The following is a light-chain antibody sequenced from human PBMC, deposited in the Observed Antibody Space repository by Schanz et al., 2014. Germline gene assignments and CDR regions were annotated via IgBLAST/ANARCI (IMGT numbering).Light chain of an antibody. Sequence: DIVMTQSPDSLPVSLGERATINCKSSQSVLYTSNNKNYLAWYQHKPGQPPKLLIYWASTRESGVPDRFSGSGSGTDFTLTISSLQAEDVAVYYCQQYYSTPWTFGQGTKVEIK. CDR3: QQYYSTPWT. CDR1: QSVLYTSNNKNY. J-gene: IGKJ1*01. V-gene: IGKV4-1*01. CDR2: WAS.